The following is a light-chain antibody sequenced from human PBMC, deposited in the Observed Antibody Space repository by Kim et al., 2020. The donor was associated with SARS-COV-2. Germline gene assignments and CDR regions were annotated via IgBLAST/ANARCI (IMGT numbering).Light chain of an antibody. V-gene: IGLV3-21*04. CDR2: YDS. CDR1: NLGSKS. Sequence: APGKAARITCGGNNLGSKSVRWYQPKPGQAPVLVIYYDSDRPSGIPERFSGSNSGNTATLTISRVEAGDEADYYCQVWDSSSDHVVFGGGTQLTVL. J-gene: IGLJ2*01. CDR3: QVWDSSSDHVV.